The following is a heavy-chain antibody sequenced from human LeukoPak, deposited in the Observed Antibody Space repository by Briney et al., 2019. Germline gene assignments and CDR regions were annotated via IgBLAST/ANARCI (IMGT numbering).Heavy chain of an antibody. CDR2: INQDDSDK. D-gene: IGHD6-19*01. V-gene: IGHV3-7*01. CDR3: AKSWRIQWLTLDS. CDR1: GFTFSTFW. J-gene: IGHJ4*02. Sequence: PGGSLRLSCAASGFTFSTFWMTWVRQAPGKGLEGVAHINQDDSDKYYVDSVKGRFTISRDNAKNSLYLQMNSLRAEDTAVYYCAKSWRIQWLTLDSWGQGTLVTVSS.